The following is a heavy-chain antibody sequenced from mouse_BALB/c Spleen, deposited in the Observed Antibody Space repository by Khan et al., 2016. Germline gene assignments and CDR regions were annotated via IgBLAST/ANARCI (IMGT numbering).Heavy chain of an antibody. Sequence: EVQLVETGGGLVQPGGSRGLSCEGSGFTFSGFWMSWVRQTPGKTLEWIGDINSDGSAINYAPSIKDRFTIFRDNDKSTLYLQMCNVRSEDTATYFCMRYDGYYWYFDVWGAGTTVTVSS. D-gene: IGHD2-3*01. CDR3: MRYDGYYWYFDV. V-gene: IGHV11-2*02. CDR2: INSDGSAI. J-gene: IGHJ1*01. CDR1: GFTFSGFW.